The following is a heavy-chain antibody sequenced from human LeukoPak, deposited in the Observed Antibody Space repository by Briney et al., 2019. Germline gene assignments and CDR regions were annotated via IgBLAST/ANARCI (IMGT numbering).Heavy chain of an antibody. CDR3: ARDSSGWDNWFDL. CDR1: GFTFSSYS. D-gene: IGHD6-19*01. CDR2: ISSSSSYI. J-gene: IGHJ5*02. V-gene: IGHV3-21*01. Sequence: GGSLRLSCAASGFTFSSYSMNWVRQAPGKGLEWVSSISSSSSYIYYADSLKGRFTISRDNAKKSLYLQMNSLRAEDRDVYYCARDSSGWDNWFDLWGQGTLVTVSS.